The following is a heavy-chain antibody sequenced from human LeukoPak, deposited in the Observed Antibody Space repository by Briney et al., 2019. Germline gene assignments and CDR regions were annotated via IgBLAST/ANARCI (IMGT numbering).Heavy chain of an antibody. CDR1: GGSISSYY. CDR3: VRRVVVVTANDKSDAFDV. D-gene: IGHD2-21*02. CDR2: IYTSGST. Sequence: PSETLSLTCTVSGGSISSYYWSWIRQPAGKGLEWIGRIYTSGSTNYNPSLKSRVTISLDTSKNQFSLKLSSVTAADTAVYYCVRRVVVVTANDKSDAFDVWGQGTVVTVSS. V-gene: IGHV4-4*07. J-gene: IGHJ3*01.